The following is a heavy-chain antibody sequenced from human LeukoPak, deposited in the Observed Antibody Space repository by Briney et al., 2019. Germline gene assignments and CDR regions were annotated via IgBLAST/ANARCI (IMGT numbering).Heavy chain of an antibody. CDR1: GYTLTSYD. CDR3: ARGRGSPYGDYGPVDY. CDR2: MNPNSGNI. J-gene: IGHJ4*02. Sequence: ASVKVSCKASGYTLTSYDINWVRQATGQGLEWMGWMNPNSGNIVYAQKFHGRVTITRNTSIGTAYMELSSLRSEDTAVYYCARGRGSPYGDYGPVDYWGQGTLVTVSS. V-gene: IGHV1-8*03. D-gene: IGHD4-17*01.